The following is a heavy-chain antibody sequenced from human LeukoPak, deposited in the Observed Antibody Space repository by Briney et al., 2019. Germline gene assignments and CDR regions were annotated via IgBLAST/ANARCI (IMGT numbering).Heavy chain of an antibody. J-gene: IGHJ4*02. V-gene: IGHV3-9*01. CDR3: AKDNRRHYTSGPNPDSLR. Sequence: PGGSLRLSCAGSGFIFNNYAVHWVRQPPGKGLEWVSGISWNSGSIDYADSVKGRFTISRDNAKNSLYLQMNSLRVEDTAFYYCAKDNRRHYTSGPNPDSLRWGQGALVTVSS. D-gene: IGHD6-19*01. CDR1: GFIFNNYA. CDR2: ISWNSGSI.